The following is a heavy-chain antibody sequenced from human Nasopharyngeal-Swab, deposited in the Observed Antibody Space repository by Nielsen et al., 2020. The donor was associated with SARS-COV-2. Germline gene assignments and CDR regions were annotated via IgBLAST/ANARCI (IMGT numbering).Heavy chain of an antibody. J-gene: IGHJ6*02. CDR1: GFTVSSNY. CDR2: IYSGGST. V-gene: IGHV3-53*01. D-gene: IGHD6-19*01. Sequence: GESLKISCAASGFTVSSNYTSWVRQAPGKGLEWVSIIYSGGSTYYADSVKGRFTISRDNSRNTLYLQMSGLRAEDTAVYYCARSVAGTWGGNYYYYGMDVWGQGTTVTVSS. CDR3: ARSVAGTWGGNYYYYGMDV.